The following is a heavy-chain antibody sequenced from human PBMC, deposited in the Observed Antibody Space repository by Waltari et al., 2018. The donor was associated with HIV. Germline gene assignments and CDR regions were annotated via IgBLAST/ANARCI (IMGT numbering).Heavy chain of an antibody. Sequence: EVQLLESGGGLVQPGGSLRLSCAASGFTFSSYAMSWVSQAPGKGLEWVSAISGSGGSTYYADSVKGRFTISRDNSKNTLYLQMNSLRAEDTAVYYCAKWGGRVGDYGDYWGQGTLVTVSS. J-gene: IGHJ4*02. CDR3: AKWGGRVGDYGDY. V-gene: IGHV3-23*01. CDR2: ISGSGGST. D-gene: IGHD3-16*01. CDR1: GFTFSSYA.